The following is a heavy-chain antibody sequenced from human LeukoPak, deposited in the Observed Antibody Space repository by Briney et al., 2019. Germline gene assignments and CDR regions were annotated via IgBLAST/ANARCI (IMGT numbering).Heavy chain of an antibody. CDR2: IIPIFGTA. D-gene: IGHD2-8*01. J-gene: IGHJ4*02. CDR3: ARQGPYCTNGVCYFDQPMPFDY. Sequence: GASVKVSCKASGGTFSIYAISWVRQAPGQGLEWMGGIIPIFGTANYAQKFQGRVTITADESTSTAYMELSSLRSEDTAVYYCARQGPYCTNGVCYFDQPMPFDYWGQGTLVTVSS. V-gene: IGHV1-69*01. CDR1: GGTFSIYA.